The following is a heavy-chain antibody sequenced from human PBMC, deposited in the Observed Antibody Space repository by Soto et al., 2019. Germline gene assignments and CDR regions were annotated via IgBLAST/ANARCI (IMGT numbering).Heavy chain of an antibody. Sequence: QVQLQESGPGLVKPSDTLSLTCAVSGYSISSSNWWGWIRQPPGKGLEWIGYIYYSGTTYYNPSLKIRGTRSVDTSKNQYSLKLTSVTAVDTAVYYCARRESQGPIDYWGQGTLVTVSA. V-gene: IGHV4-28*01. J-gene: IGHJ4*02. CDR3: ARRESQGPIDY. CDR1: GYSISSSNW. D-gene: IGHD1-26*01. CDR2: IYYSGTT.